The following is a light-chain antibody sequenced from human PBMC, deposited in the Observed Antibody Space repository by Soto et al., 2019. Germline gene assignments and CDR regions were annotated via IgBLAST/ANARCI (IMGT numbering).Light chain of an antibody. CDR3: SSYTSSSTLL. CDR1: SSDVGGYTY. CDR2: EVS. J-gene: IGLJ1*01. V-gene: IGLV2-14*01. Sequence: QSALTQPASVSGSAGQSITISCTGTSSDVGGYTYVSWYQPHPGRAPKLMIYEVSNRPSGVSNRFSGSKSANTASLTIPGLQAEDEADYYCSSYTSSSTLLFGTGTKLTVL.